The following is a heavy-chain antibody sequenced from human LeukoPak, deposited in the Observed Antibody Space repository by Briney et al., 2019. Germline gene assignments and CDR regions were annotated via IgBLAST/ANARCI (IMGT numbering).Heavy chain of an antibody. J-gene: IGHJ3*02. V-gene: IGHV1-24*01. D-gene: IGHD6-19*01. Sequence: ASVKVSCKVSGYTLTELSMHWVRQAPGKGLEWMGGFDPEDGETIYAQKFQGRVTMTEDTSTDTAYMELGSLRSEDTAVYYCATVGSGWYFAFDIWGQGTMVTVSS. CDR2: FDPEDGET. CDR3: ATVGSGWYFAFDI. CDR1: GYTLTELS.